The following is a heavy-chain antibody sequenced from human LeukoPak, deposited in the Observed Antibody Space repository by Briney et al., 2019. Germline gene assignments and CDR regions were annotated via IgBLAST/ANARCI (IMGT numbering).Heavy chain of an antibody. D-gene: IGHD3-22*01. V-gene: IGHV3-23*01. CDR3: AKGVYYDSSGPFDY. Sequence: PGGSLRLSCAASGFTFSSYAMSWVRQAPGKGLEWVSAISGSGGSTYYADSVKGRFTISRDNSRNTLYLQMNSLRAEDTAVYYCAKGVYYDSSGPFDYWGQGTLVTVSS. J-gene: IGHJ4*02. CDR1: GFTFSSYA. CDR2: ISGSGGST.